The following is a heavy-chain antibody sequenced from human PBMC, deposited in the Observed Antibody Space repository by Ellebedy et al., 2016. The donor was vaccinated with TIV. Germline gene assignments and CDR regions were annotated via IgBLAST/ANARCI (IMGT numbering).Heavy chain of an antibody. D-gene: IGHD3-10*01. CDR2: ISGHDT. V-gene: IGHV3-23*01. CDR3: ARDIPGSGWALDY. J-gene: IGHJ4*02. CDR1: GFTFSNYS. Sequence: PGGSLRPSCPASGFTFSNYSITWVRQAPGKGLEWVSAISGHDTHYVHSVKGRFTISRDTSNNTLVLQMSSLRVEDTAVYFCARDIPGSGWALDYWGQGTLVTVSS.